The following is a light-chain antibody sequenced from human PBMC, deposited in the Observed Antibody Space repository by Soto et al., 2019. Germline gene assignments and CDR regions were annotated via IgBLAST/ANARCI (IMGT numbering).Light chain of an antibody. V-gene: IGKV2-24*01. J-gene: IGKJ3*01. CDR1: QSLVYSDGNTY. CDR3: MQGLQFPFT. CDR2: QPS. Sequence: EIVMTQTPLSSPVTLGQPASISCRSSQSLVYSDGNTYLTWLQQRPGQPPRLLIYQPSHRFSGVXDXXSGSGAGTDFTLKISRVEAEDVGVYYCMQGLQFPFTFGPGTTVDIK.